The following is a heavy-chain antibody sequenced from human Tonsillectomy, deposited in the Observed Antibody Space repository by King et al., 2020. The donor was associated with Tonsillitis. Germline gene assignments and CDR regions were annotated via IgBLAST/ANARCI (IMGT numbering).Heavy chain of an antibody. CDR1: GYTFTSHE. V-gene: IGHV1-8*01. CDR3: ARQFLNSGHYYYYGLDV. J-gene: IGHJ6*02. CDR2: MNPNSGST. Sequence: VQLVQSGAEVKKPGASVKVSCEASGYTFTSHEITWVRHVTGQGLEYMGWMNPNSGSTGYTQKFQGRVTMTRDTSISTAYMELCSLRSEDTAVYYCARQFLNSGHYYYYGLDVWGQGTTVIVSS. D-gene: IGHD5-12*01.